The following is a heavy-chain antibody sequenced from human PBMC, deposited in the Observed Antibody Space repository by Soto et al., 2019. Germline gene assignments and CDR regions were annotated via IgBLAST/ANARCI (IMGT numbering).Heavy chain of an antibody. CDR2: IYYSGST. CDR1: GGSISSYY. V-gene: IGHV4-59*01. D-gene: IGHD2-15*01. CDR3: AQGGVVSPCWYFDL. J-gene: IGHJ2*01. Sequence: QVQLQESGPGLVKPSETLSLTCTVSGGSISSYYWSWIRQPPGKGLEWIGYIYYSGSTNYNPSLMSRVTISVDTSKNQFSLKLSSVTAADTAVYYCAQGGVVSPCWYFDLWGRGTLVTVSS.